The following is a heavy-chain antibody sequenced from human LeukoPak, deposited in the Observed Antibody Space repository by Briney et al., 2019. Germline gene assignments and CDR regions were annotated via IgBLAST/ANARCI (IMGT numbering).Heavy chain of an antibody. CDR2: INPNSGGT. CDR3: ARSFFLDYFYYYMDV. D-gene: IGHD2/OR15-2a*01. V-gene: IGHV1-2*02. Sequence: VASVKVSRKASGYTFTGYYIHWVRQAPGQGLEWMGWINPNSGGTNYAQKFQGRVTMTRDTSISTAYMELSRLRSDDTAIYYCARSFFLDYFYYYMDVWGKGTTVTVSS. CDR1: GYTFTGYY. J-gene: IGHJ6*03.